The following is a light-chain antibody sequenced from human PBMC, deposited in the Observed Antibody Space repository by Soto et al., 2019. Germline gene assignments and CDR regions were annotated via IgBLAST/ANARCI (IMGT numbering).Light chain of an antibody. V-gene: IGLV1-36*01. J-gene: IGLJ2*01. CDR3: AAWDDSLNVVV. CDR2: YDD. CDR1: SSNIGNNA. Sequence: QSVLTQPPSVSEAPRQRVTISCSGSSSNIGNNAVNWYQQLPGKAPKLLIYYDDLLPSGVSDRFSGSKSGTSASLAISGLLSEDEADYYCAAWDDSLNVVVFGGGSKLTVL.